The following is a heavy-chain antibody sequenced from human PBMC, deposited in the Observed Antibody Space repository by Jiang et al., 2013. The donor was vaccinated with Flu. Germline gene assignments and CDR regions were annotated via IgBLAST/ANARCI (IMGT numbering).Heavy chain of an antibody. Sequence: YADSVKGRXTISRDNSKNSLYLQMNSLRAEDTALYYCAKDVGIAAAGVSFYFDYWGQGTLVTVSS. CDR3: AKDVGIAAAGVSFYFDY. V-gene: IGHV3-43D*03. J-gene: IGHJ4*02. D-gene: IGHD6-13*01.